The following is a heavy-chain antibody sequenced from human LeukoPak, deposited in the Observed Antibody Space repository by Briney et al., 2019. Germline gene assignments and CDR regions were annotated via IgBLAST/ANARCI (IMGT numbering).Heavy chain of an antibody. CDR1: GFTFSSYS. Sequence: GGSLRLSCAASGFTFSSYSMNWVRQAPGKGLEWVSSISSSSSYIYYADSVKGRFTISRDNAKNSLYLQMNSLRAEDTAVYYCARDPTRIAAAQNWFDPWGQGTLVTVSS. V-gene: IGHV3-21*01. CDR3: ARDPTRIAAAQNWFDP. CDR2: ISSSSSYI. J-gene: IGHJ5*02. D-gene: IGHD6-13*01.